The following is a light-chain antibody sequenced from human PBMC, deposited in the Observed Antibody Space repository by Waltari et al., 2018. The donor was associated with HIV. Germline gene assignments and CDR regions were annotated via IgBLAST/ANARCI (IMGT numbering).Light chain of an antibody. V-gene: IGLV1-44*01. CDR1: FSNLGANT. Sequence: QSVMYHPPSASGTPGQTVTISCSGRFSNLGANTVNWYQQIPGTAPRLLIYGHNQRPSGVPDRFSGSRSGTSASLTIGGLQSEDEADYYCSAWDDSLRATVFGTGTRVTVL. CDR3: SAWDDSLRATV. CDR2: GHN. J-gene: IGLJ1*01.